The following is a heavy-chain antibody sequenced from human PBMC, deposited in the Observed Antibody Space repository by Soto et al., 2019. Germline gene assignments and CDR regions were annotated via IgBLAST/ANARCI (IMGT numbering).Heavy chain of an antibody. CDR1: GFTFSSYS. CDR3: ATHQVTHADHHY. CDR2: ISDSSSYI. D-gene: IGHD2-21*02. Sequence: GGSLRLSCAASGFTFSSYSMNWVRQAPGKGLEWVSSISDSSSYIYYADSLKGRFTISRDNAKNSLYLQVNSLRAEDTAVYYCATHQVTHADHHYWGQATLVTVSS. V-gene: IGHV3-21*03. J-gene: IGHJ4*02.